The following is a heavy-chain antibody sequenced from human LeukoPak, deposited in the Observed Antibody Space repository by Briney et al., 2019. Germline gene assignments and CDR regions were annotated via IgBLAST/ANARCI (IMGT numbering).Heavy chain of an antibody. Sequence: SETLSLTCTVSGGSISSYYWSWIRQPPGKGLEWIGYIYYSGSTNYNPSLKSRVTISVDTSKNQFSLKLSSATAADTAVYYCARGARVRFGEYYIDYWGQGTLVTVSS. J-gene: IGHJ4*02. D-gene: IGHD3-10*01. V-gene: IGHV4-59*01. CDR1: GGSISSYY. CDR3: ARGARVRFGEYYIDY. CDR2: IYYSGST.